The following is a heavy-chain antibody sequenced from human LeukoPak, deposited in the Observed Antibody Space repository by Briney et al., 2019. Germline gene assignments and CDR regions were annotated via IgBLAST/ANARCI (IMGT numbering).Heavy chain of an antibody. CDR1: GFTSEDYN. CDR3: VRGSYGAYDY. D-gene: IGHD4-17*01. V-gene: IGHV3-21*01. J-gene: IGHJ4*02. CDR2: ISSDSSYI. Sequence: GGSLRLSCATSGFTSEDYNINWARQAPGKGLEWVSSISSDSSYIYYADAVHGRITVSRDNAKYSLYLQMNSLRAEDTAVYYCVRGSYGAYDYWGQGSLVTVSS.